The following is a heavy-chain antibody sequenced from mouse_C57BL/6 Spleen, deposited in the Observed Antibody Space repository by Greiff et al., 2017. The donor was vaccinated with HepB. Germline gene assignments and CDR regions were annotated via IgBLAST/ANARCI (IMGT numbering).Heavy chain of an antibody. V-gene: IGHV1-69*01. CDR3: ARKEYYGSRGYFDY. CDR2: IDPSDSYT. Sequence: VQLQQSGAELVMPGASVKLSCKASGYTFTSYWMHWVKQRPGQGLEWIGEIDPSDSYTNYNQKFKGKSTLTVDKSSSTAYMQLSSLTSEDSAVDYCARKEYYGSRGYFDYWGQGTTLTVSS. CDR1: GYTFTSYW. D-gene: IGHD1-1*01. J-gene: IGHJ2*01.